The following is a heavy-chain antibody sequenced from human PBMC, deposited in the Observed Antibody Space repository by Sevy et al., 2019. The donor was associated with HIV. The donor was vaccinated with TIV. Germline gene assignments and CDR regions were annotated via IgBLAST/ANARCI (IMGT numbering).Heavy chain of an antibody. D-gene: IGHD3-3*01. CDR1: GFTFSSYG. CDR2: IRYDGSNK. J-gene: IGHJ6*03. CDR3: AKVGGVVKDYYMDV. V-gene: IGHV3-30*02. Sequence: GSLRLSCAASGFTFSSYGMHWVRQAPGKGLEWVAFIRYDGSNKYYADSVKGRFTISRDNSKNTLYLQMNSLRAEDTAVYYCAKVGGVVKDYYMDVWGKGTTVTVSS.